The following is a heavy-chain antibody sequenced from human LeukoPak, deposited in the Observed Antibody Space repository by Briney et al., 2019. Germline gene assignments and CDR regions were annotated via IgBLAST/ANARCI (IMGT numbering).Heavy chain of an antibody. CDR2: IRNEARSFTT. D-gene: IGHD3-10*01. V-gene: IGHV3-72*01. J-gene: IGHJ4*02. CDR1: GFSFSGNY. CDR3: AGYGSGYWPAAY. Sequence: GGSLRLSCAASGFSFSGNYMDWVRQAPGKGLEWVGRIRNEARSFTTEYAASVKGRFTISRDDSENSVYLQMNSLKTEDTAVYYCAGYGSGYWPAAYWGQGTLVTVSS.